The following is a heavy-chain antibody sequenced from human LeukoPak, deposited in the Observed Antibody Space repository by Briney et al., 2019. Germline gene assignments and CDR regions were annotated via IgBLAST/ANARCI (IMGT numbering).Heavy chain of an antibody. V-gene: IGHV4-38-2*02. CDR2: IYHSGST. CDR1: GYSISSGYH. D-gene: IGHD3-10*01. J-gene: IGHJ4*02. Sequence: PSETLSLTCTVSGYSISSGYHWGWIRQPPGKGLEWIGSIYHSGSTYYNPSLKSRVTISVDTSKNQFSLKLSSVTAADTAVYYCARVESSTMIRGVIGIWGQGTLVTVSS. CDR3: ARVESSTMIRGVIGI.